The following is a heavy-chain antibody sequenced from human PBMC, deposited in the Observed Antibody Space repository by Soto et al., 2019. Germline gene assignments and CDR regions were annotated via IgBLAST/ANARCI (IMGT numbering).Heavy chain of an antibody. Sequence: PSETLSLTCTVSGGSISSYYWSWIRQPPGKGLEWIGYIYYSGSTYYNPSLKSRVTISVDTSKNQFSLKLSSVTAADTAVYYCARLGMFDPWGQGTLVTVSS. CDR2: IYYSGST. CDR1: GGSISSYY. V-gene: IGHV4-59*04. J-gene: IGHJ5*02. D-gene: IGHD1-20*01. CDR3: ARLGMFDP.